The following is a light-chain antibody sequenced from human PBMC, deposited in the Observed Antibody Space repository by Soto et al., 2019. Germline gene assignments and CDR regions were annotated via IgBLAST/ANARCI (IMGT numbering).Light chain of an antibody. J-gene: IGKJ2*01. CDR1: QSVNKW. Sequence: GDRVTITCRASQSVNKWLAWYQQKPGRAPNLVIYDASTLQTSVTSTFSGSGSGTEFTLTISSLQPDDLGTYYCQQYQSGPYTFGQGTKLEIK. CDR2: DAS. CDR3: QQYQSGPYT. V-gene: IGKV1-5*01.